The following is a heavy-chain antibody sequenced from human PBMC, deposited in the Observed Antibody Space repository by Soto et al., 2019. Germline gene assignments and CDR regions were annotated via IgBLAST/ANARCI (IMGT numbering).Heavy chain of an antibody. CDR2: IWYDGSKR. D-gene: IGHD2-15*01. CDR1: GFSFRNYG. Sequence: QEQLVESGGGVVQPGRSLRLSCAASGFSFRNYGIHWVRQAPGKGLDWVAVIWYDGSKRYYADSVRGRLTISRDNSGNTVHLQIDSLRAEDTAVDYCARGWGSGGQRSCLAVWGQGTTVVVS. J-gene: IGHJ3*01. CDR3: ARGWGSGGQRSCLAV. V-gene: IGHV3-33*01.